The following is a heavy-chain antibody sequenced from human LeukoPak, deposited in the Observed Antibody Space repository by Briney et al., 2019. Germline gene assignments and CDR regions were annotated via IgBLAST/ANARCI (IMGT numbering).Heavy chain of an antibody. CDR1: GFTFSSYA. CDR3: AKVARYFDWLLRSDDAFDI. CDR2: ISGSGGST. J-gene: IGHJ3*02. Sequence: GGSLRLSCAASGFTFSSYAMSWVRQAPGKGLEWVSAISGSGGSTYYADSVKGRFTISRDNSKNTLYLQMNSLRAEDTAVYYCAKVARYFDWLLRSDDAFDIWGQGTMVPVSS. D-gene: IGHD3-9*01. V-gene: IGHV3-23*01.